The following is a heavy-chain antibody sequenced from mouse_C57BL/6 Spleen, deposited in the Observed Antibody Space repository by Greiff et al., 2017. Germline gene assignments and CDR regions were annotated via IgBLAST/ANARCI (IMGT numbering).Heavy chain of an antibody. D-gene: IGHD1-1*01. CDR3: ARYLYYYGSFDY. V-gene: IGHV7-3*01. CDR1: GFTFTDYY. Sequence: EVKLVESGGGLVQPGGSLSLSCAASGFTFTDYYMSWVRQPPGKALEWLGFIRNKANGYTTEYSASVKGRFTISRDNSQSILYLQMNALRAEDSATYYCARYLYYYGSFDYWGQGTTLTVSS. CDR2: IRNKANGYTT. J-gene: IGHJ2*01.